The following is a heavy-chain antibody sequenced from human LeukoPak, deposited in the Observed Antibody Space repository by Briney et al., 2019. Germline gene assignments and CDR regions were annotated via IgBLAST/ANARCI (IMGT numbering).Heavy chain of an antibody. D-gene: IGHD3-9*01. J-gene: IGHJ5*02. Sequence: GASVKVSCKASGGTFSSYAISWVRQAPGQGLEWMGGIIPIFGTANYAQKSQGRVTITADKSTSTAYMELSSLRSEDTAVYYCASHVLRYFDWLEEGSWFDPWGQGTLVTVSS. V-gene: IGHV1-69*06. CDR1: GGTFSSYA. CDR3: ASHVLRYFDWLEEGSWFDP. CDR2: IIPIFGTA.